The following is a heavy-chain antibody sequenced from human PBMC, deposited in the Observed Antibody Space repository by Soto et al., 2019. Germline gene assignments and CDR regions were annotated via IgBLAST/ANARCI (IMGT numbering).Heavy chain of an antibody. Sequence: QVQLVQSGAEVKKPGASVKVSCKASGYTFTGYYMHWVRQAPGQGLEWMGWINPNSGGTNYAQKFQGWVTMTRDTPISTADMELSRLRSDDTAVYYCARGTPITYWYFDLWGRGTLVTVSS. V-gene: IGHV1-2*04. J-gene: IGHJ2*01. CDR2: INPNSGGT. CDR3: ARGTPITYWYFDL. CDR1: GYTFTGYY. D-gene: IGHD5-12*01.